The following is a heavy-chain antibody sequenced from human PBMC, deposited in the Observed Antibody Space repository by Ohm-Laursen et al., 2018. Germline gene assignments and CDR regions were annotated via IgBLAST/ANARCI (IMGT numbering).Heavy chain of an antibody. V-gene: IGHV3-9*01. J-gene: IGHJ4*02. Sequence: SLRLSCSAPGFTFDDYAMHWVRQAPGKDLEWVSGISWNSGSIGYADSVKGRFTISRDNAKNSLYLQMNSLRAEDTALYYCAKDSGVTATGTIDYWGQGTLVTVSS. CDR1: GFTFDDYA. D-gene: IGHD2-21*02. CDR2: ISWNSGSI. CDR3: AKDSGVTATGTIDY.